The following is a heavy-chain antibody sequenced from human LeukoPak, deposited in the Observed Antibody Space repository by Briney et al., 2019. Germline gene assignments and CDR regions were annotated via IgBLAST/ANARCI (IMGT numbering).Heavy chain of an antibody. Sequence: SETLSLTCTVSGGSISSGDYYWSWIRQPPGKGLEWIVYIYYSGTTYYNPSLKSRVTISVDTSKNQFSLKLSSVTAADTAVYYCARGGVITFGGVIAAFDYWGQGTLVTVSS. J-gene: IGHJ4*02. D-gene: IGHD3-16*02. CDR2: IYYSGTT. CDR3: ARGGVITFGGVIAAFDY. V-gene: IGHV4-30-4*01. CDR1: GGSISSGDYY.